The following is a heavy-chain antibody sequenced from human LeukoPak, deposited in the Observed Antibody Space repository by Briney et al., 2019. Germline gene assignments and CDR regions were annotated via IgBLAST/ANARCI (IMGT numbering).Heavy chain of an antibody. CDR1: GFTFSSYG. D-gene: IGHD6-19*01. CDR2: ISYDGSNK. Sequence: GGSLRLSCAASGFTFSSYGMHWVGQAPGKGVEWVAVISYDGSNKYYADSVRGRFTISRDNSKNTLYLQMNSLRAEDTAVYYCAKDMGIAVAGTAYYYYGMDVWGKGTTVTVSS. V-gene: IGHV3-30*18. CDR3: AKDMGIAVAGTAYYYYGMDV. J-gene: IGHJ6*04.